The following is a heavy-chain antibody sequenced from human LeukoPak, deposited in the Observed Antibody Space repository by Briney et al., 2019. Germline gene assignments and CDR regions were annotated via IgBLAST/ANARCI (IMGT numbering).Heavy chain of an antibody. CDR3: AKDLQEIGGSAFDI. V-gene: IGHV3-9*01. D-gene: IGHD5-24*01. CDR1: GFTFDDYA. CDR2: ISWNSGSI. Sequence: PGGSLRLSCAASGFTFDDYAMHWVRHAPGKGLEWVSGISWNSGSIGYADSVKGRFTISRDNAKNSLYLQMNSLRAEDTALYYCAKDLQEIGGSAFDIWGQGTMVTVSS. J-gene: IGHJ3*02.